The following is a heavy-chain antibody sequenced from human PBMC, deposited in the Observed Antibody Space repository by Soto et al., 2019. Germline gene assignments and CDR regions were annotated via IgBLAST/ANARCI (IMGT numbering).Heavy chain of an antibody. CDR3: ARDRYCYCSRKHGMDV. D-gene: IGHD3-10*01. Sequence: TLSLTCTRFGGSISSGGYYWTWIRQHPWGGLEWFGYIYYSGSTYYNPSLKRRGTISVDTSKNQFSLKLSSVTAADTAVYYRARDRYCYCSRKHGMDVWGQGTTVTVSS. CDR2: IYYSGST. J-gene: IGHJ6*02. V-gene: IGHV4-31*03. CDR1: GGSISSGGYY.